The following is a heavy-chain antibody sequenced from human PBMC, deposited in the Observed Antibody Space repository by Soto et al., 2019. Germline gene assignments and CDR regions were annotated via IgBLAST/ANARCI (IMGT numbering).Heavy chain of an antibody. V-gene: IGHV3-23*01. J-gene: IGHJ4*02. CDR1: GFTFSDHA. Sequence: EVQLLESGGGLVQPGGSLRLSCATSGFTFSDHAMHWVRQAPGEGLEWVSGVRGDFVTTPYADSVKGRFTISRDNSKNTLYLQMNSLRAEDTAVYYCAKRGRGAVAFDYWGQGTLVTVSS. D-gene: IGHD6-19*01. CDR3: AKRGRGAVAFDY. CDR2: VRGDFVTT.